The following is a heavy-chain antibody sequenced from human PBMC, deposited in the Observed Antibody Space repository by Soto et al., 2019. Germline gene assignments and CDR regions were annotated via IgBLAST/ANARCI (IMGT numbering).Heavy chain of an antibody. CDR2: ISGSGGST. J-gene: IGHJ4*02. CDR1: GFTVSSNY. V-gene: IGHV3-23*01. CDR3: ANAPSLFDY. Sequence: GGSLRLSCAASGFTVSSNYMSWVRQAPGKGLEWVSAISGSGGSTYYADSVKGRFTISRDNSKNTLYLQMNSLRAEDTAVYYCANAPSLFDYWGQGTLVTVSS.